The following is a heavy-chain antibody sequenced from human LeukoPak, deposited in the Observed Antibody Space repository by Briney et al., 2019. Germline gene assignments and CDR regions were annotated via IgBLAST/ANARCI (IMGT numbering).Heavy chain of an antibody. V-gene: IGHV3-23*01. J-gene: IGHJ3*02. CDR1: GFSFSSYA. CDR3: AKGKINHDGAYDI. CDR2: ICGSICGRIGST. D-gene: IGHD3-16*01. Sequence: PGGSLGLSCAASGFSFSSYAMSWVRQAPGKGLEWVSDICGSICGRIGSTDYADSVKGRFTISRDNSKKTVYLQMNSLRAEDTAVYYCAKGKINHDGAYDIWGQGTMVTVSS.